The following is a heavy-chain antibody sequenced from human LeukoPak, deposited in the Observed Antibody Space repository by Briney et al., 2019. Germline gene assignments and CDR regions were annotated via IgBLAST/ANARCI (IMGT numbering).Heavy chain of an antibody. CDR3: ARNLIDY. CDR2: ISSSGSNI. D-gene: IGHD3-16*01. V-gene: IGHV3-48*03. J-gene: IGHJ4*02. CDR1: GFTFSSYE. Sequence: GGSLRLSCAASGFTFSSYEMTWVRQAPGKGLEWVAYISSSGSNIYYADSVKGRFTISRDHAKNSLYLQMTSLRAEDKAVYYCARNLIDYWGQGTLVTVSS.